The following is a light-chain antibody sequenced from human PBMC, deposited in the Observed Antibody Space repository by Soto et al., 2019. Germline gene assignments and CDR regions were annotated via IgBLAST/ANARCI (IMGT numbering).Light chain of an antibody. Sequence: DIVVTQSPDSLAVSLGERATINCKSIQTVLHGSNYLAWYQQKPGQPPKLLIYWASTRESGVPDRFSGSGSGTDFTLTISSLQAEDVAVYYCQQYYTTPVTFGPGTKVEIK. V-gene: IGKV4-1*01. CDR1: QTVLHGSNY. J-gene: IGKJ1*01. CDR3: QQYYTTPVT. CDR2: WAS.